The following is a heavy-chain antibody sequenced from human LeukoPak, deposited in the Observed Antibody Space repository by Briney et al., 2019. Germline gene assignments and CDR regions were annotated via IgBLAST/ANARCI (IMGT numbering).Heavy chain of an antibody. V-gene: IGHV4-61*01. Sequence: SQTLSLTCTVSGGSISSGSYYWSWIRQPPGKGLEWIGYIYYSGSTNYNPSLKSRVTISVDTSKNQFSLKLSSVTAADTAVYYCARSASPFDYDILTGYYRNNWFDPWGQGTLVTVSS. CDR3: ARSASPFDYDILTGYYRNNWFDP. D-gene: IGHD3-9*01. J-gene: IGHJ5*02. CDR2: IYYSGST. CDR1: GGSISSGSYY.